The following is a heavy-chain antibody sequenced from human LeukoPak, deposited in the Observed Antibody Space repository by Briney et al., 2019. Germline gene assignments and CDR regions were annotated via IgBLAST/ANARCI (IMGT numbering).Heavy chain of an antibody. Sequence: SETLSLTCTVSGASITRYYWSWIRQPPGKGLEWIGYIYYSGSTNYNPSLKSRVTISVDTPKNQFSLKLRFVTAADTDVHYCARDPYGSGTYHGWFDPWGQGTLVTVSS. CDR1: GASITRYY. CDR3: ARDPYGSGTYHGWFDP. J-gene: IGHJ5*02. CDR2: IYYSGST. D-gene: IGHD3-10*01. V-gene: IGHV4-59*01.